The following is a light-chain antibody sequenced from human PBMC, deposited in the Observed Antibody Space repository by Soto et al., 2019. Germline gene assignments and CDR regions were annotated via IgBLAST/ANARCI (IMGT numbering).Light chain of an antibody. CDR2: LGS. CDR1: ESLLHSNGYNY. CDR3: MQALQTPWT. V-gene: IGKV2-28*01. Sequence: DIVMTQSPLSLPVTPGEPASISCRSSESLLHSNGYNYLDWYLQKPGQSPQLLIFLGSNRALGVADRFSASGSGTDFTLKISRVEAEDVGVYYCMQALQTPWTFGQGTKVQIK. J-gene: IGKJ1*01.